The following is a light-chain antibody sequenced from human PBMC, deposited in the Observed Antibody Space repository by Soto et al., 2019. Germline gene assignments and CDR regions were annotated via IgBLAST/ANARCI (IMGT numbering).Light chain of an antibody. J-gene: IGKJ4*01. CDR1: QGIFSY. CDR3: QQLNRSPTRLT. V-gene: IGKV1-9*01. CDR2: AAS. Sequence: IQLTQSPSSLSASVGDRVTITCRASQGIFSYLAWYQQKPGKAPKLLIYAASTLQSGVPSRFSGSGSGTDFTLTISSLQHEDFATYYCQQLNRSPTRLTFGGGTKVEIK.